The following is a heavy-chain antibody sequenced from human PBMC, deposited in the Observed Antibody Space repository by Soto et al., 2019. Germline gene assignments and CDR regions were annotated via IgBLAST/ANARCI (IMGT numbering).Heavy chain of an antibody. Sequence: QVQLQESGPGLVKPSETLSLTCTVSGGSISSYYWSWIRLPPGKGLEWIGYIYYSGSTNYNPSLKSRATISVDTSKNQFSLKLSSVTAADTAVYYCARQLRVGGWYDLDYWGQGTLVTVSS. D-gene: IGHD2-15*01. V-gene: IGHV4-59*08. CDR2: IYYSGST. J-gene: IGHJ4*02. CDR1: GGSISSYY. CDR3: ARQLRVGGWYDLDY.